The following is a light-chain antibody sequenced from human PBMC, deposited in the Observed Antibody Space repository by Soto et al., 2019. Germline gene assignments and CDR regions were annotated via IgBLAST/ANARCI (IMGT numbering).Light chain of an antibody. J-gene: IGKJ5*01. V-gene: IGKV3-11*01. Sequence: EIVMTQSPATLSVSPGERATLSCRASQSVSSDYLAWYQQKPGQPPRLLIYDASNRATGIPARFSGSGSGTDFTLTINSLEPEDSAVYYCQQRSNWPSITFGQGTRLRL. CDR3: QQRSNWPSIT. CDR2: DAS. CDR1: QSVSSDY.